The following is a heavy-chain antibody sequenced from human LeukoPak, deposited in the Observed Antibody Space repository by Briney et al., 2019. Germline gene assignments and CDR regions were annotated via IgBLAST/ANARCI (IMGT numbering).Heavy chain of an antibody. CDR2: IIPIFGTA. V-gene: IGHV1-69*13. Sequence: SVKVSCKASGGTFSSYAISWVRQAPGQGLEWMGGIIPIFGTANYAQKFQGRVTITANESTSTAYMELSSLRSEDTAVYYCARGPDYYDSSGYDYYYMDVWGKGTTVTVSS. D-gene: IGHD3-22*01. J-gene: IGHJ6*03. CDR3: ARGPDYYDSSGYDYYYMDV. CDR1: GGTFSSYA.